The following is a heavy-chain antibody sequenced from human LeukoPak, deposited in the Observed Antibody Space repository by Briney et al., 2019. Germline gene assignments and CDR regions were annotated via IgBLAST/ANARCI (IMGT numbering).Heavy chain of an antibody. CDR1: GFTFSSYA. Sequence: GGSLRLSCAASGFTFSSYAMHWVRQAPGKGLEWVAVISYDGSNKYYADSVKGRFTISRDNSKNTLYLQMNSLRAEDTAVYYCAREGALTRGDCCYFDYWGQGTLVTVSS. V-gene: IGHV3-30-3*01. CDR3: AREGALTRGDCCYFDY. CDR2: ISYDGSNK. J-gene: IGHJ4*02. D-gene: IGHD2-21*02.